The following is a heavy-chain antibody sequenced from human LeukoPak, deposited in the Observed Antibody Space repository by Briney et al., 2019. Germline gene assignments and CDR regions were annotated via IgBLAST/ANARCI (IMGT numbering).Heavy chain of an antibody. CDR1: GFTFSSYV. V-gene: IGHV3-23*01. J-gene: IGHJ4*02. CDR3: AKDFRVFDY. D-gene: IGHD3-10*01. Sequence: GGSLRLSCAAPGFTFSSYVMNWVRQAPGKGLEWVSSISVSGGSTYYADSVKGRFTISRDNSKNTLYLQMNSLRAEDTAVYYCAKDFRVFDYWGQGTLVTVSS. CDR2: ISVSGGST.